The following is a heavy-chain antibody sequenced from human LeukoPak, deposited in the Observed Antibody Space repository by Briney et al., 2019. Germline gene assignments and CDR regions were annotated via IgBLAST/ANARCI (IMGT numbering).Heavy chain of an antibody. CDR3: ARDTYGDLFDY. CDR2: IYYSGNT. Sequence: SETLSLTCSVSGGSIRSTTYYWGWIRQPPGKRLEWIASIYYSGNTYYSPSLMSRVTISVDTSKNQFSLNLRSVTAADTAVYYCARDTYGDLFDYWGQGTLVTVSS. V-gene: IGHV4-39*07. D-gene: IGHD4-17*01. CDR1: GGSIRSTTYY. J-gene: IGHJ4*02.